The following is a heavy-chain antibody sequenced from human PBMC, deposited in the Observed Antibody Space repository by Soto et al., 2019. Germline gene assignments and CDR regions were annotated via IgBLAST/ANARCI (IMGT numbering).Heavy chain of an antibody. J-gene: IGHJ6*02. V-gene: IGHV1-69*13. Sequence: SVKVSCKASGGTFSSYAISWVRQAPGQGLEWMGGIIPIFGTANYAQKFQGRVTITADESTSTAYMELSSLRSEDTAVYYCSFSGYSSYYYYYGMDVWGQGTTVTVSS. D-gene: IGHD3-22*01. CDR1: GGTFSSYA. CDR3: SFSGYSSYYYYYGMDV. CDR2: IIPIFGTA.